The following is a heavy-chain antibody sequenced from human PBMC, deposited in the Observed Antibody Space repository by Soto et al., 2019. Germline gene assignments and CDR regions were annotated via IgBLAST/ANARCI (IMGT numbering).Heavy chain of an antibody. D-gene: IGHD2-2*01. CDR3: ATDLKYQRLEEANWFHP. CDR2: FDPEDGET. V-gene: IGHV1-24*01. J-gene: IGHJ5*02. Sequence: ASVKVSCKVSGYTLTELSMHWVRQAPGKGLEWMGGFDPEDGETIYAQKFQGRVTMTEDTSTDTAYMELSSLRSEDTAVYSCATDLKYQRLEEANWFHPWGQETLLTVSS. CDR1: GYTLTELS.